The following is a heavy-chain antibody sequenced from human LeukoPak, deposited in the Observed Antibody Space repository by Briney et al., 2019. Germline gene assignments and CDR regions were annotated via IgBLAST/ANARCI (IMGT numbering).Heavy chain of an antibody. V-gene: IGHV3-23*01. J-gene: IGHJ4*02. CDR2: ISGGSTST. CDR1: GFTFSDYA. CDR3: ATEQWFVNSYYFDY. D-gene: IGHD3-10*01. Sequence: GGSLRLSCVASGFTFSDYAVSWVRQAPGKGLEWVSAISGGSTSTYYADSVKGRFTISRDNSKNTLYLQISTLRPEDTAVYHCATEQWFVNSYYFDYWGQGTLVTVSS.